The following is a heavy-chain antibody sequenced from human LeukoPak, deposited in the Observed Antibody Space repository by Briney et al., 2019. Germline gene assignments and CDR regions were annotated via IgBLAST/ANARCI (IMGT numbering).Heavy chain of an antibody. CDR2: INPNSGGT. Sequence: ASVKVSCKASGYTFTGYYMHWVRKAPGQGLEWMGWINPNSGGTNYAQKFQGRVTMTRDTSISTAYMELSRLRSDDTAVYYCARGPFIGNWFDPWGRGTLVTVSS. D-gene: IGHD3-16*02. CDR3: ARGPFIGNWFDP. J-gene: IGHJ5*02. CDR1: GYTFTGYY. V-gene: IGHV1-2*02.